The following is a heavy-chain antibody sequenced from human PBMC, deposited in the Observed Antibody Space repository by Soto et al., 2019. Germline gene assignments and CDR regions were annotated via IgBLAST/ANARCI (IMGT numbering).Heavy chain of an antibody. CDR2: IIPIFGTA. D-gene: IGHD2-21*01. Sequence: QVQLVQSGAEVKKPGSSVKVSCKASGGTFSSYAISWVRQAPGQGLEWMGGIIPIFGTANYAQKFQGRVTIXAXGSTSTAYMELSSLRSEDTAVYYCARQKHHYYGMDVWGQGTTVTVSS. CDR3: ARQKHHYYGMDV. J-gene: IGHJ6*02. CDR1: GGTFSSYA. V-gene: IGHV1-69*12.